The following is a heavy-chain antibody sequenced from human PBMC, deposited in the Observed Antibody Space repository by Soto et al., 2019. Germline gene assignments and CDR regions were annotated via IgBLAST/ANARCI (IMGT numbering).Heavy chain of an antibody. V-gene: IGHV1-8*01. Sequence: QVQLVQSGAEVKKPGASVKVSCKASGYTFTSYDINWVRQATGQGLEWMGWMDPNSGNKGYSQKFQGRVTMTRNTAISTAYMELSSLRSEDKAMYYCAGGGRISGVYWGQGTLVTVSS. J-gene: IGHJ4*02. CDR2: MDPNSGNK. D-gene: IGHD1-26*01. CDR1: GYTFTSYD. CDR3: AGGGRISGVY.